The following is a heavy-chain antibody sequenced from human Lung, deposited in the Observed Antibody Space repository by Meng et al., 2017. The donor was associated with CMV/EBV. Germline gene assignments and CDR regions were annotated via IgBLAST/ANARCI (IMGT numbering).Heavy chain of an antibody. J-gene: IGHJ6*02. D-gene: IGHD6-6*01. CDR3: ARSKIAARSHYYYGMDV. CDR1: GYKFTDYG. CDR2: IYTYNGNT. Sequence: ASVXVSXKASGYKFTDYGITWVRQAPGQGLEWMGWIYTYNGNTNFAQNVQGRGSMTRDTSTSTAYMELRSLRSDDTAVYYCARSKIAARSHYYYGMDVWSQGTTVTVSS. V-gene: IGHV1-18*01.